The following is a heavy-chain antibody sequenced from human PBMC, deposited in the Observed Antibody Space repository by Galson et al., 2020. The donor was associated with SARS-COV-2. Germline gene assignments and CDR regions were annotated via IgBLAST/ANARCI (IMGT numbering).Heavy chain of an antibody. CDR3: ARGLTTTWNKWFDP. Sequence: ASETLSLTCTVSGASIRSGNYYWSWIRQHPGKGLEGIGYLYYSVKTSYNPSLKSRVTISVDTSKNQFSLNLSSVTVADAAVYYFARGLTTTWNKWFDPWGQGTLVTVSS. V-gene: IGHV4-31*03. CDR1: GASIRSGNYY. CDR2: LYYSVKT. J-gene: IGHJ5*02. D-gene: IGHD4-4*01.